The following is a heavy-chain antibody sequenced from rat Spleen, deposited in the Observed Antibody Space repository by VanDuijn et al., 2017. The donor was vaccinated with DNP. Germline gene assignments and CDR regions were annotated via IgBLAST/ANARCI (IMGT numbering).Heavy chain of an antibody. CDR2: ITPGGTTT. CDR3: ASVITGIGYFDY. J-gene: IGHJ2*01. D-gene: IGHD1-12*02. CDR1: GFTFSNYH. Sequence: EVQLVESGGGLVQPGRSMKLSCAASGFTFSNYHMAWVRQPPTKGLEWVASITPGGTTTYYRDSVKGRFTISRDNAKNTLYLQMDSLRSEETATYYCASVITGIGYFDYWGQGVMVTVSS. V-gene: IGHV5S11*01.